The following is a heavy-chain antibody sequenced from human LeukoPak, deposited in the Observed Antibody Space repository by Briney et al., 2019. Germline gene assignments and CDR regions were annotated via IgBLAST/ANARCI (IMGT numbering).Heavy chain of an antibody. CDR1: GFSFSNYN. CDR3: ATGSTYD. Sequence: PGGSLRPSCVASGFSFSNYNMYWIRQVPGKGLEWVSYISSSGGTIYYAASLKGRSTISRDNAKNSLYLQMNSLRPEDTAVYYCATGSTYDWGQGTLVTVSS. J-gene: IGHJ4*02. D-gene: IGHD6-13*01. V-gene: IGHV3-11*04. CDR2: ISSSGGTI.